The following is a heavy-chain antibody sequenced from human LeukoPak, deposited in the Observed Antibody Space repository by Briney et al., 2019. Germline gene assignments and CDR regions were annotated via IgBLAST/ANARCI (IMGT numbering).Heavy chain of an antibody. V-gene: IGHV4-39*01. Sequence: SETLSLTCSVSGVSVNSRSFYWNWVGQPPGKGLEWIGSVYSSGNVYQSPSLQSRAAISVDASNNSFSLTLKSVTAADTAVYFCVRGAMVSKPGDFWGQGTLVIVSS. CDR1: GVSVNSRSFY. CDR2: VYSSGNV. J-gene: IGHJ4*02. CDR3: VRGAMVSKPGDF. D-gene: IGHD2/OR15-2a*01.